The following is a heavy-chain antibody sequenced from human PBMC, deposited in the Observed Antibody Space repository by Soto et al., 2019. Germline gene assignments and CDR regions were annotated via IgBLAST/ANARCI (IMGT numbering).Heavy chain of an antibody. D-gene: IGHD3-16*01. CDR1: GYTFTGYY. J-gene: IGHJ4*02. CDR3: ARDLGLYYFDY. V-gene: IGHV1-2*04. Sequence: GASVKVSCKASGYTFTGYYMHWVRQAPGQGLEWMGWINPNSGGTNYAQKFQGWVTMTRDTSISTAYMELSRLRSYDTAVYYCARDLGLYYFDYWGQGTLVTVSS. CDR2: INPNSGGT.